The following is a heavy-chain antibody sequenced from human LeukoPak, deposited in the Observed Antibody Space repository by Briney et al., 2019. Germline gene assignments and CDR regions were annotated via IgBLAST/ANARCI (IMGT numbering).Heavy chain of an antibody. CDR3: AKDHYYYDSSRDDAFDI. CDR1: GFSFSDFY. D-gene: IGHD3-22*01. V-gene: IGHV3-11*01. CDR2: INRGHNTI. J-gene: IGHJ3*02. Sequence: KPGGSLRLSCAASGFSFSDFYMSWVRQSPGKGLEWVSYINRGHNTIYYADSVKGRFTISRDNIKNSLYLQMDSLRADDTAVYYCAKDHYYYDSSRDDAFDIWGQGTMVTVSS.